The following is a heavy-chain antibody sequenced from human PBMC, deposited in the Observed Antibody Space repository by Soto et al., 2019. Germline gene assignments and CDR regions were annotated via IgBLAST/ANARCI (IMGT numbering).Heavy chain of an antibody. CDR3: ARRWGEGRVDY. CDR1: GGSISSSNW. J-gene: IGHJ4*02. D-gene: IGHD3-10*01. Sequence: QVQLQESGPGLVKPSGTLSLTCAVSGGSISSSNWWSWVRQPPGKGLQWIGEIYHSGSTNYIPSPKXXVTISVDKSRNQFSLKLSSVTAADTAVYYCARRWGEGRVDYWGQGTLVTVSS. CDR2: IYHSGST. V-gene: IGHV4-4*02.